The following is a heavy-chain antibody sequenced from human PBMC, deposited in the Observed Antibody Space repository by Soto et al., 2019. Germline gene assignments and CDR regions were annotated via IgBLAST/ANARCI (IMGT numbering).Heavy chain of an antibody. CDR1: GGPFSSYI. CDR2: IIPMFGLT. Sequence: QVQLVQSGAEVKKPGSSVKVSCKASGGPFSSYIMTWVRQAPGQGLEWMGRIIPMFGLTNYAQKFQGRVTITADKSTNTVYMELSSLRSEDTAIYYCARDLAPNNAAIAMAYWGQGTLVSVSS. V-gene: IGHV1-69*08. D-gene: IGHD2-21*01. CDR3: ARDLAPNNAAIAMAY. J-gene: IGHJ4*02.